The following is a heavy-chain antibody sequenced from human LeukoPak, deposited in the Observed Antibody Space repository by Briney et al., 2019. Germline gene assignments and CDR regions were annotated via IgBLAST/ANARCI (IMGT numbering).Heavy chain of an antibody. V-gene: IGHV3-74*01. CDR3: AVFGSPMVD. D-gene: IGHD2-2*01. CDR2: INPDGSGT. Sequence: GGSLRLSCAASGFTFSSYAMSWVRQAPGKGLVWVSRINPDGSGTNYADSVKGRFAISRDSAKNTVYLQMNSLRAEDTAVYYCAVFGSPMVDWGQGTLVTVSS. J-gene: IGHJ4*02. CDR1: GFTFSSYA.